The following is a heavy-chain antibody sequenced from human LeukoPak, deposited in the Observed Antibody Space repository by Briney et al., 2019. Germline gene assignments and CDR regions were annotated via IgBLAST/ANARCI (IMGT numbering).Heavy chain of an antibody. Sequence: GGSLRLSCAASGFSFSIYAMSWVRQAPGKGLEWVSAISGSGGSTYNADSVKGRFTISRDNSKNTLYLQMNSLRAEDTAVYYCAKGHDILTGRHFDYWGQGTLVTVSS. J-gene: IGHJ4*02. CDR2: ISGSGGST. CDR1: GFSFSIYA. CDR3: AKGHDILTGRHFDY. V-gene: IGHV3-23*01. D-gene: IGHD3-9*01.